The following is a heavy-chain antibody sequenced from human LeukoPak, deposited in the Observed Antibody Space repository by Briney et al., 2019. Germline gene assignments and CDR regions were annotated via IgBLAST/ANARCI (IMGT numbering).Heavy chain of an antibody. CDR1: GFTFTSYS. D-gene: IGHD1-26*01. CDR3: AKGGKWDVTPFDY. CDR2: ISGGGGST. V-gene: IGHV3-23*01. Sequence: GGSLRLSCAASGFTFTSYSMNWVRQAPGKGLEWVSTISGGGGSTYYADSVKGRFTISRDNSKNTLYLRVNSLRAEDTAVYYCAKGGKWDVTPFDYWGQGTLVTVSS. J-gene: IGHJ4*02.